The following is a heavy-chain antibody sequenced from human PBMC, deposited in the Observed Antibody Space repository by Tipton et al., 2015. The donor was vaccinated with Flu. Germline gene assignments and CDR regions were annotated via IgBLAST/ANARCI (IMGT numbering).Heavy chain of an antibody. CDR3: ARDRSGSSSYYGAFDI. V-gene: IGHV4-31*03. J-gene: IGHJ3*02. CDR2: IDYSGNT. D-gene: IGHD3-10*01. CDR1: GDSIINGAYY. Sequence: TLSLTCTVSGDSIINGAYYWSWIHQHPGKGLEWVGYIDYSGNTHYNPSLKSRASMSRDTSKNQFYLRLTSVTAADTAIYYCARDRSGSSSYYGAFDIWGQGTMVNVSS.